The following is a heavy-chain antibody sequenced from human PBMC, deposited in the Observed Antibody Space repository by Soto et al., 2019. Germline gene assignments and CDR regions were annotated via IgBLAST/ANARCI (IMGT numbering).Heavy chain of an antibody. J-gene: IGHJ5*02. CDR1: GYTLTELS. D-gene: IGHD3-10*01. CDR3: ATEGNYYGSGSYYKAGNWFDP. Sequence: GASVKVSCKVSGYTLTELSMHWVRQAPGKGLEWMGGFDPEDGETIYAQKFQGRVTMTEGTSTDTAYMELSGLRSEDTAVYYCATEGNYYGSGSYYKAGNWFDPWGQGTLVTVSS. V-gene: IGHV1-24*01. CDR2: FDPEDGET.